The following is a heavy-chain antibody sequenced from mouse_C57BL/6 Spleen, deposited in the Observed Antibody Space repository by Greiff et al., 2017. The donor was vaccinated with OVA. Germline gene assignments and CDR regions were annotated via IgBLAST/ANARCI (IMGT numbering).Heavy chain of an antibody. CDR1: GFTFSSYA. CDR3: ARDRAYYFDY. CDR2: ISDGGSYT. J-gene: IGHJ2*01. Sequence: DVQLVESGGGLVKPGGSLKLSCAASGFTFSSYAMSWVRQTPEKRLEWVATISDGGSYTYYPDNVKGRFTISRDNAKNNLYLQMSHLKSEDTAMYYCARDRAYYFDYWGQGTTLTVSS. V-gene: IGHV5-4*01. D-gene: IGHD3-1*01.